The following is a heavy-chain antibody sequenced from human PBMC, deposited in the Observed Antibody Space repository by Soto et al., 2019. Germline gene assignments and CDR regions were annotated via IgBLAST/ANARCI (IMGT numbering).Heavy chain of an antibody. CDR2: IDTEGIGT. D-gene: IGHD6-13*01. J-gene: IGHJ4*02. CDR3: VRLGGSSEIDY. Sequence: PGGSLRLSCVASGFTFSSLWVHWARQVPGKGLVWVARIDTEGIGTSYADSVKGRFTVSRDNAKNTLYLRMNDLRAEDTAVYYCVRLGGSSEIDYWGQGTLVTVSS. V-gene: IGHV3-74*01. CDR1: GFTFSSLW.